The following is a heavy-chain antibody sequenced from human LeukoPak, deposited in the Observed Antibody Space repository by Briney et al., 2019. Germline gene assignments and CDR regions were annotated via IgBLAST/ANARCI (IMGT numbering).Heavy chain of an antibody. J-gene: IGHJ3*02. CDR3: ARDGGYCSGGSCSRGAFDI. CDR2: INPSDGSI. D-gene: IGHD2-15*01. V-gene: IGHV1-46*01. CDR1: GYTFTSYY. Sequence: ASVKVSCKASGYTFTSYYMHWVRQAPGQGLEWMGIINPSDGSISYAQKFQGRVTMTRDMSTSTVYMELSSLRSEDTAVYYCARDGGYCSGGSCSRGAFDIWGQGTMVTVSS.